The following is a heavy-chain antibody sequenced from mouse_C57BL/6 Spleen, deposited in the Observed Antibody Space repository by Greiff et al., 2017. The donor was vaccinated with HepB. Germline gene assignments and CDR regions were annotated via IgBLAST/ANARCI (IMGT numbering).Heavy chain of an antibody. V-gene: IGHV1-50*01. CDR1: GYTFTSYW. CDR2: IDPSDSYT. CDR3: ARSGGYDDPY. D-gene: IGHD2-2*01. Sequence: QVQLQQPGAELVKPGASVKLSCKASGYTFTSYWMQWVKQRPGQGLEWIGEIDPSDSYTNYNQKFKGKATLTVDTSSSTAYMQLSSLTSEDSAVYYCARSGGYDDPYWGQGTTLTVSS. J-gene: IGHJ2*01.